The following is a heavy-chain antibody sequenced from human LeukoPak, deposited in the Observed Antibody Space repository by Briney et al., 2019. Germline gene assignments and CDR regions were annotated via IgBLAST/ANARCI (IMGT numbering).Heavy chain of an antibody. J-gene: IGHJ4*02. CDR2: ISGSGGST. CDR1: GFTFSSYA. V-gene: IGHV3-23*01. CDR3: ARGGVVGATTIDY. Sequence: GGSLRLSCAASGFTFSSYATSWVRQAPGKGLEWVSAISGSGGSTYYADSVKGRFTISRDNSKNTLYLQMNSLRAEDTAVYYCARGGVVGATTIDYWGQGTLVTVSS. D-gene: IGHD1-26*01.